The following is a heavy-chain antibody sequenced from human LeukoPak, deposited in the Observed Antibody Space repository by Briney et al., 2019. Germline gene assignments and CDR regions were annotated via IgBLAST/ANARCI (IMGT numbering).Heavy chain of an antibody. Sequence: PGGSLRLSCAASGFTFSSYGMHWVRQAPGKGLEWVAVIWYDGSNKYYADSVKGRFTISRDNSKNTLYLQMNSLRAEDTAVYYCARGIVVVNSGPTPAYYYYYGMDVWGQGTTVTVSS. CDR2: IWYDGSNK. CDR1: GFTFSSYG. J-gene: IGHJ6*02. CDR3: ARGIVVVNSGPTPAYYYYYGMDV. D-gene: IGHD3-22*01. V-gene: IGHV3-33*01.